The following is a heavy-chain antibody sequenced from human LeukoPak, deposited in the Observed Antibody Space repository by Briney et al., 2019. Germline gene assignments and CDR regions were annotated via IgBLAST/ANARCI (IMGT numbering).Heavy chain of an antibody. Sequence: PGRSLRLSCSGSGFRFGDFGMLWVRQLPGKGLEWVAGISWDSSVSDYADSVKGRFTISRDNAKNSVYLEMDSLKDEDTAFYYCAKARNSGWSDSMDGWGQGTTVIVSS. CDR2: ISWDSSVS. J-gene: IGHJ6*02. CDR1: GFRFGDFG. V-gene: IGHV3-9*01. D-gene: IGHD6-19*01. CDR3: AKARNSGWSDSMDG.